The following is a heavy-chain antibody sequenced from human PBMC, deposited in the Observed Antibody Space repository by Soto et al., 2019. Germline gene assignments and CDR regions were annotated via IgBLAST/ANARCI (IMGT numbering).Heavy chain of an antibody. V-gene: IGHV3-33*01. D-gene: IGHD2-21*02. CDR2: IWYDGSNK. J-gene: IGHJ3*02. Sequence: QVQLVESGGGVVQPGRSLRLSCAASGFTFSSYGMHWVRQAPGKGLEWVAVIWYDGSNKYYADSVKGRFTISRDNSKNTLYLQMNSLRAEDTAVYYCARVRESGGDRSDAFDIWGQGTMVTVSS. CDR3: ARVRESGGDRSDAFDI. CDR1: GFTFSSYG.